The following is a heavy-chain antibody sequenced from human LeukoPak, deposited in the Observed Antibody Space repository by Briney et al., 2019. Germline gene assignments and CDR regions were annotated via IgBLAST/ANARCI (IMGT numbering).Heavy chain of an antibody. V-gene: IGHV3-30*04. CDR3: ARDPHHLGYSGYDLEGNFDY. CDR1: GFTFSSYA. D-gene: IGHD5-12*01. CDR2: ISYDGSNK. Sequence: GGSLRLSCAASGFTFSSYAMHWVRQAPGKGLEWVAVISYDGSNKYHADSVKGRFTISRDNSKNTLYLQMNSLRAEDTAVYYCARDPHHLGYSGYDLEGNFDYWGQGTLVTVSS. J-gene: IGHJ4*02.